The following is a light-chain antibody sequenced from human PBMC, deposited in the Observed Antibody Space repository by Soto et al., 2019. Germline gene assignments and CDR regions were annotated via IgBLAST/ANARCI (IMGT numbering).Light chain of an antibody. CDR3: QQYHNWPIT. Sequence: EIVITQPPVTLSVSPGETATPSCRASQTVSSHLAWYQHKPGQAPRLLIYGASTRATAIPARFSGSGSGTEFTLTISSLQSEDFAVYYCQQYHNWPITFGQGTLLEI. V-gene: IGKV3-15*01. CDR1: QTVSSH. J-gene: IGKJ5*01. CDR2: GAS.